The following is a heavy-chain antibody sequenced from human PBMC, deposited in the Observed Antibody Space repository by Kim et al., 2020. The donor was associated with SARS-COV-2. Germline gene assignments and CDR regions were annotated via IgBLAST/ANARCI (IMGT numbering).Heavy chain of an antibody. Sequence: GESLKISCKGSGYSFTSYWIGWVRQMPGKGLEWMGIIYPGDSDTRYSPSFQGQVTISADKSISTAYLQWSSLKASDTAMYYCARRNLGDSSGYTPEYFQHWGQGTLVTVSS. CDR1: GYSFTSYW. CDR3: ARRNLGDSSGYTPEYFQH. CDR2: IYPGDSDT. D-gene: IGHD3-22*01. V-gene: IGHV5-51*01. J-gene: IGHJ1*01.